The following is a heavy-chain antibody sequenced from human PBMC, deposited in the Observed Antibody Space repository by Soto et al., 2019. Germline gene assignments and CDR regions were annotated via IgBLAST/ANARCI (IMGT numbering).Heavy chain of an antibody. D-gene: IGHD5-12*01. CDR2: IYYSGST. Sequence: SETLSLTCTVSGGSISSSSYYWGWIRQPPGKGLEWIGSIYYSGSTYYNPSLKSRVTISVDTSKNQFSLKLSSVTAADTAVYYCARQEGGYAHYYHYGMDFRGQGTTVTVSS. J-gene: IGHJ6*02. CDR1: GGSISSSSYY. CDR3: ARQEGGYAHYYHYGMDF. V-gene: IGHV4-39*01.